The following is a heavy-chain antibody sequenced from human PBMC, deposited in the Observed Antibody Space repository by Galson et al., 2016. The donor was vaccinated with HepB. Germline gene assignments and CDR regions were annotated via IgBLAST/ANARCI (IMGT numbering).Heavy chain of an antibody. CDR2: VSFDGSDK. J-gene: IGHJ5*01. CDR3: ATERANYDILTGANWFDS. CDR1: GFTFSRYA. D-gene: IGHD3-9*01. Sequence: SLRLSCAASGFTFSRYAMHWVRQAPGKGLEWVAVVSFDGSDKYYAESVKGRFTISRDNSKNTLFLQMNNLRADDTAVYYCATERANYDILTGANWFDSWGQGTLVIVSS. V-gene: IGHV3-30-3*01.